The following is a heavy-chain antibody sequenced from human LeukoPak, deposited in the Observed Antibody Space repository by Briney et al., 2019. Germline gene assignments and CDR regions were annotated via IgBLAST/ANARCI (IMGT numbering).Heavy chain of an antibody. D-gene: IGHD1-26*01. J-gene: IGHJ4*02. CDR3: ARVSEVGARGDY. Sequence: SETLSLTCTVSGGSISSYYWSWIRQPAGKGLEWIGRIYTSGGTNYNPSLKSRVTISVDTSKNQFSLKLSSVTAADTAVYYCARVSEVGARGDYWGQGTLVTVSS. CDR1: GGSISSYY. V-gene: IGHV4-4*07. CDR2: IYTSGGT.